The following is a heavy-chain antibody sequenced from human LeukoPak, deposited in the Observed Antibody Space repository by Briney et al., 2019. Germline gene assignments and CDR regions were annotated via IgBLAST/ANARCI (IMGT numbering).Heavy chain of an antibody. CDR3: ARAAPDFSRPDAFDI. D-gene: IGHD2/OR15-2a*01. CDR2: IYYSGST. CDR1: GGSISSGDYY. V-gene: IGHV4-30-4*08. J-gene: IGHJ3*02. Sequence: SETLSLTCTVSGGSISSGDYYWSWIRQPPGKGLEWLGYIYYSGSTYYNPSLKSRVTISVDTSKNQFSLKLSSVTAADTAVYYCARAAPDFSRPDAFDIWGQGTMVTVSS.